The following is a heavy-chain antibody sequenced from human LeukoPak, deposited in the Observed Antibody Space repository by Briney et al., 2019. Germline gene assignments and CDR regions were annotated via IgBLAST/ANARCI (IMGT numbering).Heavy chain of an antibody. CDR1: GGSISSSSYY. V-gene: IGHV4-39*01. CDR3: ARHFYGDYYGEIDY. CDR2: IYYSGST. D-gene: IGHD4-17*01. Sequence: SETLSLTCTVSGGSISSSSYYWGWIRQPPGKGLEWIGSIYYSGSTYYNPSLKSRVTISVDTSKNQFSLKLSSVTAADTAVYYCARHFYGDYYGEIDYWGQGTLVTVSS. J-gene: IGHJ4*02.